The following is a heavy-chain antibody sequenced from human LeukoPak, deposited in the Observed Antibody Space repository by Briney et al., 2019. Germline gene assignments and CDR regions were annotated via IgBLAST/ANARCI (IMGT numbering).Heavy chain of an antibody. CDR2: IIPIFGTA. CDR1: GYTFTSYA. J-gene: IGHJ4*02. Sequence: GASVKVSCKASGYTFTSYAISWVRQAPGQGLEWMGGIIPIFGTANYAQKFQGRVTITADESTSTAYMELSSLRSEDTAVYYCAREAPSWTQLWLNYFDYWGQGTLVTVSS. CDR3: AREAPSWTQLWLNYFDY. D-gene: IGHD5-18*01. V-gene: IGHV1-69*13.